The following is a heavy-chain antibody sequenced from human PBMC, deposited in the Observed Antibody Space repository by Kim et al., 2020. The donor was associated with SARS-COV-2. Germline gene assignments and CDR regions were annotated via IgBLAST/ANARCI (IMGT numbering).Heavy chain of an antibody. D-gene: IGHD6-13*01. J-gene: IGHJ3*02. CDR2: ISSSSSYI. Sequence: GGSLRLSCAASGFTFSSYSMNWVRQAPGKGLEWVSSISSSSSYIYYADSVKGRFTISRDNAKNSLYLQMNSLRAEDTAVYYCARDSNRHIAAAGFAAFDIWGQGTMVTVSS. V-gene: IGHV3-21*01. CDR3: ARDSNRHIAAAGFAAFDI. CDR1: GFTFSSYS.